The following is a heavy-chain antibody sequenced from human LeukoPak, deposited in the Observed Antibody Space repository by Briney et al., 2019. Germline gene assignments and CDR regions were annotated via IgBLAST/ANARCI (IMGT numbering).Heavy chain of an antibody. CDR1: GFTFSSYA. CDR3: AKALRFLEWLFGY. Sequence: GGSLRLSCAASGFTFSSYAMSWVRQAPGKGLKWVSAISGSGGSTYYADSVKGRFTISRDNSKNTLYLQMNSLRAEDTAVYYCAKALRFLEWLFGYWGQGTLVTVSS. D-gene: IGHD3-3*01. CDR2: ISGSGGST. V-gene: IGHV3-23*01. J-gene: IGHJ4*02.